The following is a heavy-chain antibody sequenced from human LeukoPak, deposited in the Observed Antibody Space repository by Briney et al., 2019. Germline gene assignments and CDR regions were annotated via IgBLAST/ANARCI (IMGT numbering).Heavy chain of an antibody. D-gene: IGHD4-11*01. V-gene: IGHV4-39*01. J-gene: IGHJ4*02. CDR2: IYYSGST. Sequence: PSETLSLTCTVSGGSISSSSYYWGWIRQPPGKGLEWIGSIYYSGSTYYNPSLESRVTISVDTSKNQFSLKLRSVTAADTAVYYCASLPSNTVTHDYWGQGTLVTVSS. CDR3: ASLPSNTVTHDY. CDR1: GGSISSSSYY.